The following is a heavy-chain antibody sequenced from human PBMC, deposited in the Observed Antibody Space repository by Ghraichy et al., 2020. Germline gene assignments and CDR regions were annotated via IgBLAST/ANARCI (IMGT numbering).Heavy chain of an antibody. Sequence: GSLRLSCAASGFTFSSHRMHWVRQAPGKGLVWVSRINSDGSSTNYADSVKGRFTISRDNAKNTLYLQMNSLRAEDTAVYYCVRERYCSFTNCYSDAFDIWGQGTMVTVSS. D-gene: IGHD2-2*02. CDR1: GFTFSSHR. CDR2: INSDGSST. V-gene: IGHV3-74*01. CDR3: VRERYCSFTNCYSDAFDI. J-gene: IGHJ3*02.